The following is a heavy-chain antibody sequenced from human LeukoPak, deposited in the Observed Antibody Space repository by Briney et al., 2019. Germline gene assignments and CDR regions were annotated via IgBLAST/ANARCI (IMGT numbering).Heavy chain of an antibody. CDR2: ISPNSGGT. J-gene: IGHJ4*02. V-gene: IGHV1-2*02. D-gene: IGHD3-22*01. CDR3: ARIYYDTSGHVEPTDY. Sequence: ASVKVSCKASGYTFTGYYLHWVRQAPGQGLEWMGWISPNSGGTNYTQKFQGRVTMTRDTSLSTAYVELSRLRSDDTAVYYCARIYYDTSGHVEPTDYWGQGTLVTVSS. CDR1: GYTFTGYY.